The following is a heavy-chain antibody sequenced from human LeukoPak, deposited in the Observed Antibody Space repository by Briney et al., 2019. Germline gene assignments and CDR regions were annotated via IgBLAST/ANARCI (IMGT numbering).Heavy chain of an antibody. CDR2: IRSQGYGGTT. D-gene: IGHD3-3*01. CDR1: GFTFGDYA. J-gene: IGHJ4*02. CDR3: TRATRISIFGVQYYFDY. Sequence: PGRSLKLSCTGSGFTFGDYAMSWVRQAPGKGLEWVGFIRSQGYGGTTEYAASVKGRFTISRDDSKSVAYLQMDSLKTEDTAVYYCTRATRISIFGVQYYFDYWGQGTLVAVSS. V-gene: IGHV3-49*04.